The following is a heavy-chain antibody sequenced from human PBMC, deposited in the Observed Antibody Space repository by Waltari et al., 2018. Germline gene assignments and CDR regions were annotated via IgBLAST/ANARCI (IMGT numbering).Heavy chain of an antibody. CDR2: FDPEDGET. J-gene: IGHJ4*02. CDR3: ATEGGGSGWYYFDY. D-gene: IGHD6-19*01. V-gene: IGHV1-24*01. Sequence: QVQLVQSGAAVKKPGASVTLSCKVSGYTLTEFSMHWVRQAPGKGLEWMGGFDPEDGETIYAQKFQGRVTMTEDTSTDTAYMELSSLRSEDTAVYYCATEGGGSGWYYFDYWGQGTLVTVSS. CDR1: GYTLTEFS.